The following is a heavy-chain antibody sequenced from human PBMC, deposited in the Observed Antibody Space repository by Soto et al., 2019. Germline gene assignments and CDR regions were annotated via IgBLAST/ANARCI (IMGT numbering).Heavy chain of an antibody. CDR1: GFTFDDYA. J-gene: IGHJ4*02. D-gene: IGHD2-15*01. Sequence: EVQLVESGGGLVQPGRSLRLSCAASGFTFDDYAMHWVRRVPGKGLEWVSSISWNSNIIGYADSVKGRFTISRDNAKNSLYLQMNSLRPEDTALYYCAKGGPDGFCSGVRCYIDYWGQGTLVTVSS. CDR2: ISWNSNII. CDR3: AKGGPDGFCSGVRCYIDY. V-gene: IGHV3-9*01.